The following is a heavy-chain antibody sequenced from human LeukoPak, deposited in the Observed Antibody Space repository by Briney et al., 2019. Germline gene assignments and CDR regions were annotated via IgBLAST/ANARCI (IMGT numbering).Heavy chain of an antibody. CDR2: IYYSGST. V-gene: IGHV4-59*01. J-gene: IGHJ4*02. Sequence: PSETLSLTCTVSGSSMSSYYWSRIRQPPGKGLEWIRYIYYSGSTNYNPSLKSRVTISVDTSKNQFSLKLSSVSAADTAIYYCARVYCSSASCYAKGFDYWGQATLVTVSS. CDR1: GSSMSSYY. CDR3: ARVYCSSASCYAKGFDY. D-gene: IGHD2-2*01.